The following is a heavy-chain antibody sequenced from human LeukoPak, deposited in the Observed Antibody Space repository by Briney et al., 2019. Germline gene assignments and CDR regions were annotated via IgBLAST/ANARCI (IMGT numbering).Heavy chain of an antibody. J-gene: IGHJ3*02. CDR1: GGSIGPYY. CDR2: IYTTGTA. CDR3: ARDHSSSSWMDSFEI. Sequence: PSETLSLTCISSGGSIGPYYWSWIRQAAGKGPEWIGRIYTTGTADYNPSLKGRVFLSVDTSKNQFSLKVTSVTAADTAVYYCARDHSSSSWMDSFEIWGPGTKVTVSS. D-gene: IGHD6-6*01. V-gene: IGHV4-4*07.